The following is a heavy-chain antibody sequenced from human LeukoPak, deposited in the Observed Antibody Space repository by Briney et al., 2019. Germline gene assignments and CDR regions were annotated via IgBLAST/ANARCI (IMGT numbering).Heavy chain of an antibody. Sequence: GGSLRLSCAASGFTFSDYYMSWIRQAPGKGLEWVSYISSSGSTIYYADSVKGRFTISRDNAKNSLYLQMNSLRAEATAVYYCARDCGIAALWFDPWGQGTLVTVSS. J-gene: IGHJ5*02. CDR3: ARDCGIAALWFDP. D-gene: IGHD6-6*01. CDR1: GFTFSDYY. CDR2: ISSSGSTI. V-gene: IGHV3-11*01.